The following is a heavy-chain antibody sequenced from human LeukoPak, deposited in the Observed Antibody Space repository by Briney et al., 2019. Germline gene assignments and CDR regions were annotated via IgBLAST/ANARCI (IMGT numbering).Heavy chain of an antibody. CDR3: AGTPFGGGYGSGSYYYYGMDV. J-gene: IGHJ6*04. D-gene: IGHD3-10*01. V-gene: IGHV1-69*06. CDR1: GGTFSSYA. Sequence: GASVKVSCKASGGTFSSYAISWVRQAPGQRLEWMGGIIPIFGTANYAQKFQGRVTITADKSTSTAYMELSSLRSEDTAVYYCAGTPFGGGYGSGSYYYYGMDVWGKGTTVTVSS. CDR2: IIPIFGTA.